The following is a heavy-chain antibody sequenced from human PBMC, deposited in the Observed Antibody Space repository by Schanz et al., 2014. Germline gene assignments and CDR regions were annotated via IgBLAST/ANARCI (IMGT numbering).Heavy chain of an antibody. CDR1: GGSISTSNHY. D-gene: IGHD2-2*01. J-gene: IGHJ5*02. Sequence: QLQLQESGPGLVKPLETLSLTCTVSGGSISTSNHYWGWIRQPPGKGLEWIGSIYYSGNTYYNPSLRIRATRSVDPSKTQFPRRLSSVPAADTAVYYCARQNLGYCSSTDCKNWFDPWGQGTLVTVSS. V-gene: IGHV4-39*01. CDR2: IYYSGNT. CDR3: ARQNLGYCSSTDCKNWFDP.